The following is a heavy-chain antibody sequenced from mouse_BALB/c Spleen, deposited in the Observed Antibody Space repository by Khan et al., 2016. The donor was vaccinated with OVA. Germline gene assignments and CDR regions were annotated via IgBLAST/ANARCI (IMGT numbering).Heavy chain of an antibody. CDR3: ARSNYGNFAY. CDR2: ISSGGDNT. J-gene: IGHJ3*01. CDR1: GFTFSTYT. Sequence: EVELVESGGGLVKPGGSPKLSCAASGFTFSTYTMSWIRQTPEKRLEWVATISSGGDNTYYPDSVKGRFTISSDNAKNNLYLQMSSLRSEDTALYYGARSNYGNFAYWGQGTLVTVSA. V-gene: IGHV5-9*03. D-gene: IGHD2-1*01.